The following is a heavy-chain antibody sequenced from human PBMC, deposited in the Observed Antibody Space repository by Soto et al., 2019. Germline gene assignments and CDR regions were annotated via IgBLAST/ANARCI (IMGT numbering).Heavy chain of an antibody. Sequence: QVHVVESGGGVVQPGRTLRLSCITSGFIFNSCDMHWVRQAPGKGLEWVAFVSFDGNKQYYVDSVKGRFTISRDNSKNTVYLQMESLRPDDTAVYYCVRGNSGYGNFDSWGQGTLVTVSS. V-gene: IGHV3-30*03. D-gene: IGHD5-12*01. CDR3: VRGNSGYGNFDS. CDR2: VSFDGNKQ. J-gene: IGHJ4*02. CDR1: GFIFNSCD.